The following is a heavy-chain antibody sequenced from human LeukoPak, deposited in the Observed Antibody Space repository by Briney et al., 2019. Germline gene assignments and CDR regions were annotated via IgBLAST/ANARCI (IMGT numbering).Heavy chain of an antibody. D-gene: IGHD6-13*01. CDR2: NISGST. Sequence: GDSLRLSCAASGFTVSSNYMIWVRQARGKGLEWVSVNISGSTYYADSVKGRFTISRDNSKNTLYLQMNSLRAEDTAVYYCAKEPSEDYSRSAINAFDIWGQGTMVTVSS. J-gene: IGHJ3*02. CDR3: AKEPSEDYSRSAINAFDI. V-gene: IGHV3-53*01. CDR1: GFTVSSNY.